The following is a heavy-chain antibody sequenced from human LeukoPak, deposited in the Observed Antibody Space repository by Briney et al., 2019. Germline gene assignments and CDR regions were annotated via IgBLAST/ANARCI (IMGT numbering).Heavy chain of an antibody. V-gene: IGHV3-33*01. Sequence: GGSLRLSCAASGFSFSSHGMHWVRQAPGKGLEWVGVTWFDDSYQHYAGSVRGRFTISRDNSKNTVYLQMSSLRAEDTAVYYCARETYSLADVWGQGTTVIVSS. CDR1: GFSFSSHG. CDR3: ARETYSLADV. CDR2: TWFDDSYQ. D-gene: IGHD4-11*01. J-gene: IGHJ6*02.